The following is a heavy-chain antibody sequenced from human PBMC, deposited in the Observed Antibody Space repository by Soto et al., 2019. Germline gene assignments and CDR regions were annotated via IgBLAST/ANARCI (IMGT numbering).Heavy chain of an antibody. CDR3: ASLAWDIPAGAFDV. J-gene: IGHJ3*01. CDR2: IYYTGRT. D-gene: IGHD1-26*01. Sequence: QLQLQESGPGLLKPSETLSLTCNVSGDSMNTRSYYWGWVRQPPGKGLEWIGSIYYTGRTFYNPSLKSRVTISVETSKNQVSLKLGSVTATDTALYYCASLAWDIPAGAFDVWGRGTMVTVSS. V-gene: IGHV4-39*01. CDR1: GDSMNTRSYY.